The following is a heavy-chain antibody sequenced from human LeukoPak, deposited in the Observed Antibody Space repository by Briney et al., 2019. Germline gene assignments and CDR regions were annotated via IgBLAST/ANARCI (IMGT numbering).Heavy chain of an antibody. Sequence: GGSLRLPCAASGFTFSSYDMHWVRQATGKGLEWVSAIGTAGDTYYPGSVKGRFTISRENAKNSLYLQMNSLSAEAPAVYYCARVWVGATPADYYYYGMDVWGRGTTVTVSS. J-gene: IGHJ6*02. CDR2: IGTAGDT. CDR1: GFTFSSYD. D-gene: IGHD1-26*01. V-gene: IGHV3-13*01. CDR3: ARVWVGATPADYYYYGMDV.